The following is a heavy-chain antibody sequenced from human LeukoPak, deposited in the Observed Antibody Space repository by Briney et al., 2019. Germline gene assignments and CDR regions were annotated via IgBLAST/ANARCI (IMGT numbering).Heavy chain of an antibody. D-gene: IGHD2-15*01. J-gene: IGHJ4*02. V-gene: IGHV4-4*07. CDR3: ARDAMGLRQCSY. Sequence: SETLSLTSSVSGDSINSLYWARLRQPAGKGLEWIGRVYPSGSTNCNPSLKSRVTLSLDTSKNQFSLRLTSVTAADTAFYYCARDAMGLRQCSYWSQGTLVTVSS. CDR1: GDSINSLY. CDR2: VYPSGST.